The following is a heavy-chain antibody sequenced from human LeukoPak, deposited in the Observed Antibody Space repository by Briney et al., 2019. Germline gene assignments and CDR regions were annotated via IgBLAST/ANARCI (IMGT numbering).Heavy chain of an antibody. J-gene: IGHJ6*02. D-gene: IGHD4-17*01. CDR1: GGSFSGYY. CDR2: IYYSGST. Sequence: NASETLSLTCAVYGGSFSGYYWSWIRQPPGKGLEWIGYIYYSGSTNYNPSLKSRVIISVDTSKNQFSLNLTSVTAADTAIYYCARHRLPGYYYYGMDGWGQGTTVTVSS. CDR3: ARHRLPGYYYYGMDG. V-gene: IGHV4-59*08.